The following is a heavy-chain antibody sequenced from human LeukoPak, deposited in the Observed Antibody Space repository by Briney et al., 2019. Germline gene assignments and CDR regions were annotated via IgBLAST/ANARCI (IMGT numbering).Heavy chain of an antibody. J-gene: IGHJ6*02. V-gene: IGHV3-21*01. CDR2: ISSSSSYI. CDR3: ARASALSVLDVVHYYYGMDV. D-gene: IGHD3/OR15-3a*01. CDR1: GFTFTRYW. Sequence: GGSLRLSCATTGFTFTRYWMSWVRQAPGKGLEWVSSISSSSSYIYYADSVKGRFTISRDNAKNSLYLQMNSLRAEDTAVYYCARASALSVLDVVHYYYGMDVWGQGTTVTVSS.